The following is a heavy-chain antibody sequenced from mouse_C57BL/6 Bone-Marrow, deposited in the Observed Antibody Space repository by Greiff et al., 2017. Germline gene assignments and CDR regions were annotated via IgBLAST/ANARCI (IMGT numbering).Heavy chain of an antibody. V-gene: IGHV1-63*01. CDR3: AREDYYGSLDY. J-gene: IGHJ2*01. Sequence: VQLQQSGAELVRPGTSVKMSCKASGYTFTNYWIGWAKQRPGHGLEWIGDIYPGGGYTNYNEKFKGKAKLTADKSSSTAYMQFSSLTSEDSAIYYCAREDYYGSLDYWGQGTTLTVSS. CDR2: IYPGGGYT. CDR1: GYTFTNYW. D-gene: IGHD1-1*01.